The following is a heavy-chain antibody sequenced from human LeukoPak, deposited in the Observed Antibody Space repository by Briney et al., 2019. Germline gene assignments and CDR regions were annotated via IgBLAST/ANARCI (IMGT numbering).Heavy chain of an antibody. CDR2: INPSGDNT. V-gene: IGHV1-46*01. CDR1: GYTFTNNF. Sequence: ASVKVSCKASGYTFTNNFMHWVRQAPGQGLEWMGIINPSGDNTWYAQKFQGRVTMTRDMATSTDYMEVSSLRSEDTAVYYCARHPIVLMVYAEYNWFDPWGQGTLVTVSS. D-gene: IGHD2-8*01. J-gene: IGHJ5*02. CDR3: ARHPIVLMVYAEYNWFDP.